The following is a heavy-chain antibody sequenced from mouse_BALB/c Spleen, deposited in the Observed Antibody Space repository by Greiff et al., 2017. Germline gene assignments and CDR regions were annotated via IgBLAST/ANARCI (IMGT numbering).Heavy chain of an antibody. V-gene: IGHV5-9-4*01. CDR3: ASQGVLLRPDYYAMDY. CDR2: ISSGGSYT. J-gene: IGHJ4*01. Sequence: EVMLVESGGGLVKPGGSLKLSCAASGFTFSSYAMSWVRQSPEKRLEWVAEISSGGSYTYYPDTVTGRFTISRDNAKNTLYLEMSSLRSEDTAMYYCASQGVLLRPDYYAMDYWGQGTSVTVSA. CDR1: GFTFSSYA. D-gene: IGHD1-1*01.